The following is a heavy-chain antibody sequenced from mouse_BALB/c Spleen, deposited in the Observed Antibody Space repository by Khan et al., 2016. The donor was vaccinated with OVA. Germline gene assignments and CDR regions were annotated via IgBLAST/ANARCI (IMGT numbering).Heavy chain of an antibody. Sequence: EVELVESGGGLVQPGGSLKLSCETSGFTFNDYFMYWVRQTPEKRLEWVAYISNGGGSTYYPDTVKGRFTISRDNAKNTLYMQMSRLKSEDTAMYFCARGTTVGAFDYWGQGTTLTVSS. CDR1: GFTFNDYF. CDR3: ARGTTVGAFDY. D-gene: IGHD1-1*01. V-gene: IGHV5-12*02. CDR2: ISNGGGST. J-gene: IGHJ2*01.